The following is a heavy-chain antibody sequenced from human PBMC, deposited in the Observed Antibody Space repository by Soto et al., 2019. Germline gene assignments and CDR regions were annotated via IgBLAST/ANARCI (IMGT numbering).Heavy chain of an antibody. CDR3: ATIKLGSTRLDY. J-gene: IGHJ4*02. V-gene: IGHV4-30-4*01. CDR1: GDSISSGEYY. CDR2: IYYSGST. Sequence: VQLQESGPGLVRPSQTMSLTCTVSGDSISSGEYYWRWIRQPPGKGLEWIGYIYYSGSTYYNPSLKSRVTISVDTSKNHFSLKLSSVTAADTAVYYCATIKLGSTRLDYWGQGTLVTVSS. D-gene: IGHD2-2*01.